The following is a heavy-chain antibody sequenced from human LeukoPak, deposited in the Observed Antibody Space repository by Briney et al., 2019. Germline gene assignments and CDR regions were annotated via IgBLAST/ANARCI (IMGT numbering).Heavy chain of an antibody. CDR2: IWYDGSNK. V-gene: IGHV3-33*08. CDR1: GFTFSSYS. D-gene: IGHD2-21*02. CDR3: ARDSIHYCGGDCYLFDY. J-gene: IGHJ4*02. Sequence: PGGSLRLSCAASGFTFSSYSMNWVRQAPGKGLEWVAVIWYDGSNKYYADSVKGRFTISRDNSKNALYLQMNSLRAEDTAVYYCARDSIHYCGGDCYLFDYWGQGTLVTVSS.